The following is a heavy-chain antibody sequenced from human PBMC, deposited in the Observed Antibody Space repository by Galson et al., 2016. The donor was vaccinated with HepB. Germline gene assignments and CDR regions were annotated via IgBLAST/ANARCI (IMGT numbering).Heavy chain of an antibody. CDR3: ARDWPYDSSLYDYYGMDV. J-gene: IGHJ6*02. D-gene: IGHD3-22*01. V-gene: IGHV3-48*02. CDR1: GFTFSSYS. Sequence: SLRLSCAASGFTFSSYSMNWVRQAPGKGLEWVSYISSSSSTIYYADSVEGRFTISRDNAKNSLYPQMNSLRDEDTAVYYCARDWPYDSSLYDYYGMDVWGQGTTVTVSS. CDR2: ISSSSSTI.